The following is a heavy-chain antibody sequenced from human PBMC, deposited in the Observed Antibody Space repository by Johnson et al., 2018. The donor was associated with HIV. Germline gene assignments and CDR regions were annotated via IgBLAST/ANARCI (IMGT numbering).Heavy chain of an antibody. CDR1: GFTFSSYG. Sequence: QVQLVESGGGVVQHGRSLRLSCAASGFTFSSYGMHWVRQAPGKGLEWVAVISYDGSNKYYADSVKGRFTISRDNSKNTLYLQMNSLKAEDTAVYYCASLSDDAFDFWGQGTMVIVSS. J-gene: IGHJ3*01. V-gene: IGHV3-30*03. CDR2: ISYDGSNK. CDR3: ASLSDDAFDF.